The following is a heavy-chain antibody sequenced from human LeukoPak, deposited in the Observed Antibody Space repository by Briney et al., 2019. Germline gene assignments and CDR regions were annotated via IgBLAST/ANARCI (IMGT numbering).Heavy chain of an antibody. V-gene: IGHV4-39*01. D-gene: IGHD3/OR15-3a*01. CDR1: GVSISSSNSY. CDR3: ARQTGSGLFILP. CDR2: IYYTGNT. Sequence: PSETLSLTCTVSGVSISSSNSYWGWIRQPPGKGLEWIGSIYYTGNTYYNASLKSRVTISIDTSKNQISLRLTSVTATDTAVYYCARQTGSGLFILPGGQGTLVTVSS. J-gene: IGHJ4*02.